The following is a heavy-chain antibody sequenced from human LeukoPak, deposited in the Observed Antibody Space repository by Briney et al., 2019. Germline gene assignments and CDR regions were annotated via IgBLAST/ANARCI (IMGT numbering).Heavy chain of an antibody. V-gene: IGHV3-53*01. CDR2: IYSGGST. CDR3: AKDAGYGSAWYVDH. J-gene: IGHJ5*02. Sequence: GGSLRLSCAASGFTVSSNYMSWVRQAPGKGLEWVSVIYSGGSTYYADSVKGRFSVSRDNSRNTVDLQVNNVRVEDTAIYYCAKDAGYGSAWYVDHWGQGTLVTVSS. CDR1: GFTVSSNY. D-gene: IGHD2-15*01.